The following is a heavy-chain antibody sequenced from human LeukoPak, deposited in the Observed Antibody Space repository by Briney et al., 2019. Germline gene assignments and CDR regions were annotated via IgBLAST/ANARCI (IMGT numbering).Heavy chain of an antibody. D-gene: IGHD1-7*01. CDR2: ISGTARTK. CDR1: GFTFSDYY. CDR3: AGVNYWNYPF. V-gene: IGHV3-11*04. J-gene: IGHJ4*02. Sequence: GGSLRLSCAASGFTFSDYYMTWIRQTPGKGLEWVSYISGTARTKSYADSAKGRFTIPRDNAKNSLYLQMNSLRVEDTAVYYCAGVNYWNYPFWGQGTLVTVSS.